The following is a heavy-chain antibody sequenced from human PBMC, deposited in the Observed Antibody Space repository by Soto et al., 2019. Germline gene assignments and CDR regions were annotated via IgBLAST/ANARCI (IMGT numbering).Heavy chain of an antibody. D-gene: IGHD4-17*01. Sequence: QVQLQESGPGLVKPSETLSLTCTVSGGSISSYYWSWIRQPPGKGLEWIGYIYYSGSTNYNPSLKSRVTISVDTSKNQFSLKLSSVTAADTAVYYCARHGDAVTPARYFDLWGRGTLVTVSS. V-gene: IGHV4-59*08. CDR2: IYYSGST. CDR1: GGSISSYY. CDR3: ARHGDAVTPARYFDL. J-gene: IGHJ2*01.